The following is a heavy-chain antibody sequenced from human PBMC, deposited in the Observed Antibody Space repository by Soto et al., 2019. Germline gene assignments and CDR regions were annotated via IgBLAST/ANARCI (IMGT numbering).Heavy chain of an antibody. CDR3: ARDRAFCSGTNCRRGSIYYYYMDV. CDR2: IKQDGSET. J-gene: IGHJ6*03. Sequence: EVHLVESGGGLVQPGGSLRLSCAASGFTCSGHWMSWVRQAPGKGLEWVAHIKQDGSETFYVGSVKGRFTISRDNAKNSLDLQMNRLRAEDTALYYCARDRAFCSGTNCRRGSIYYYYMDVWGNGTTVTVSS. CDR1: GFTCSGHW. D-gene: IGHD2-2*01. V-gene: IGHV3-7*01.